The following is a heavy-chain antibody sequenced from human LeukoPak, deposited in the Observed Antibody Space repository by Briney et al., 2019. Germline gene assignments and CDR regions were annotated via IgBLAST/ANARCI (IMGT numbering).Heavy chain of an antibody. CDR1: GFTFNNYA. J-gene: IGHJ4*02. CDR2: IKQDGSEK. CDR3: ARRYMATSAEDFDY. V-gene: IGHV3-7*01. D-gene: IGHD3-16*02. Sequence: GGSLRLSCAASGFTFNNYAMHWVRQAPGKGLEWVAKIKQDGSEKYYVDSVKGRFTISRDNAKKSMYLTMNSLRVEDTAVYYCARRYMATSAEDFDYWGQGTLVTVSS.